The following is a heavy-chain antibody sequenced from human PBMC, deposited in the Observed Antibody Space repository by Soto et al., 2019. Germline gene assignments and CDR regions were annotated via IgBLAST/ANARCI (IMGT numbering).Heavy chain of an antibody. CDR2: ISVYNGNT. Sequence: ASVKVSCKASGDTFTTYGINWLRQAPGQGLEWLGWISVYNGNTNHAQKVQGRLSMTADTSTNTAYMELTSLRSDDTAVYYCARDLLSGRDDAFDXWGQGTLATVS. D-gene: IGHD1-26*01. CDR3: ARDLLSGRDDAFDX. V-gene: IGHV1-18*01. J-gene: IGHJ3*01. CDR1: GDTFTTYG.